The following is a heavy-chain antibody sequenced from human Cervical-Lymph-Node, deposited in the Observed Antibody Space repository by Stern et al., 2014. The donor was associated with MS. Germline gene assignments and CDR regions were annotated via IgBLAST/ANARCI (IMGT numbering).Heavy chain of an antibody. CDR3: AKEKQYTYGLDY. CDR1: GYTFTDYY. D-gene: IGHD5-18*01. V-gene: IGHV1-2*02. J-gene: IGHJ4*02. CDR2: INPKNGGT. Sequence: VQLVESEAEVKKPGASVKVSCKASGYTFTDYYMHWVRQAPGQGLEWMGWINPKNGGTVYAPKYRGRVTMTRDTSIATSYMELSSLTSDDSAFYYCAKEKQYTYGLDYWGQGTLVTVSS.